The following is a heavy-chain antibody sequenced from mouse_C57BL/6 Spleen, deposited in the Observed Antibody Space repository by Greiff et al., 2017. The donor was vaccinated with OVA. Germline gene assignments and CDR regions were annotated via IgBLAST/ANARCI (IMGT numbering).Heavy chain of an antibody. D-gene: IGHD2-4*01. V-gene: IGHV1-9*01. CDR3: ARKGGDDYGDGAMDG. CDR1: GYPFTGSW. Sequence: QVQLQQSGAELMKPGASVTLSCTAPGYPFTGSWIEWVKQRPGHGLEWIGAILPGSGSTTYNAKFTGKATFTADTSSNPAYMQLSRRTTEDAAIYYGARKGGDDYGDGAMDGWGQGASGTVS. J-gene: IGHJ4*01. CDR2: ILPGSGST.